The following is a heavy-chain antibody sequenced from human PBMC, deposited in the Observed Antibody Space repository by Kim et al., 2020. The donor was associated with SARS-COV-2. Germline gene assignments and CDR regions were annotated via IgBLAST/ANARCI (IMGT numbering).Heavy chain of an antibody. CDR2: ISYDGSNK. V-gene: IGHV3-30-3*01. CDR1: GFTFSSYA. J-gene: IGHJ4*02. CDR3: ARDGDPQWYFDY. D-gene: IGHD7-27*01. Sequence: GGPLRLSCAASGFTFSSYAMHWVRQAPGKGLEWVAVISYDGSNKYYADSVKGRFTISRDNSKNTLYLQMNSLRAEDTAVYYCARDGDPQWYFDYWGQGTLVTVSS.